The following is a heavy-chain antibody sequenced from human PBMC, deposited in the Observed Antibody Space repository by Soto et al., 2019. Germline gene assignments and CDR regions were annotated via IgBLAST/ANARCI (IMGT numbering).Heavy chain of an antibody. CDR2: ISAYNGNT. CDR3: ARALARPGGWFDP. Sequence: GPVKVSCKASGYTFTSYGISWVRQAPGQGLEWMGWISAYNGNTNYAQKLQGRVIMTTDTSTSTAYMELRSLRSDDTAVYYCARALARPGGWFDPWGQGTLVTVSS. V-gene: IGHV1-18*04. CDR1: GYTFTSYG. D-gene: IGHD6-6*01. J-gene: IGHJ5*02.